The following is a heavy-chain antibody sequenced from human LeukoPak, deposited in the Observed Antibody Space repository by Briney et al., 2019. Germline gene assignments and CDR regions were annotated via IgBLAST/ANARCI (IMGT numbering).Heavy chain of an antibody. Sequence: GAAVKVSFKASGYTFTIYYMHGVRQAPGEGGEGGGIINPSGGSTSYAQKFQGRVTMTRDTSTSTVYMELSSLRSEDTAVYYCARIIAVAGRDAFDIWGQGTMVTVSS. CDR1: GYTFTIYY. CDR3: ARIIAVAGRDAFDI. CDR2: INPSGGST. J-gene: IGHJ3*02. V-gene: IGHV1-46*01. D-gene: IGHD6-19*01.